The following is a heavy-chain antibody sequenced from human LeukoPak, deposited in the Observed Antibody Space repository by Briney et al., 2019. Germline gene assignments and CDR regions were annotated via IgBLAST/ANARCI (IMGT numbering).Heavy chain of an antibody. V-gene: IGHV4-59*08. CDR1: GGSISGYY. CDR2: NYHSGNT. CDR3: ARRTTVAPEYHFGS. D-gene: IGHD5-12*01. Sequence: PSETLSLTCTVSGGSISGYYWTWIRQPPGKGLEWIGYNYHSGNTNYNPSLKSRVTISLDMSKNQFSLKLTSVTAADTAVYYCARRTTVAPEYHFGSWGQGILVTVSP. J-gene: IGHJ4*02.